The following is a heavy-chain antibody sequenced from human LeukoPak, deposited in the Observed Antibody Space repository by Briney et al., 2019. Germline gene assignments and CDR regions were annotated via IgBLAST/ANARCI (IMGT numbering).Heavy chain of an antibody. V-gene: IGHV1-18*01. Sequence: ASVKVSCQASGGTFSSYAISWVRQAPGQGLEWMGWISAYNGNTNYAQKLQGRVTMTTDTSTSTAYMELRSLRSDDTAVYYCARDLPTPYCSSISCYERYWFDPWGQGTLVTVSS. D-gene: IGHD2-2*01. CDR3: ARDLPTPYCSSISCYERYWFDP. CDR1: GGTFSSYA. CDR2: ISAYNGNT. J-gene: IGHJ5*02.